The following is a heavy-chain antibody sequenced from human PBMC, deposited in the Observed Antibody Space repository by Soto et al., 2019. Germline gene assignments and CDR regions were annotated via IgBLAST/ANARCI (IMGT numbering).Heavy chain of an antibody. CDR3: ARVFHGRWVDP. V-gene: IGHV1-69*01. CDR2: ITPMFGAP. CDR1: GGPFSSYA. Sequence: QVQLVQSGAEVKKPGSSVKVSCTASGGPFSSYAINWVRQAPGQGLEWMGVITPMFGAPHYAQNFKGRITLTADQATKPAQRELSRLTSGDTGVYFCARVFHGRWVDPGGQGTLVTVSS. D-gene: IGHD4-17*01. J-gene: IGHJ5*02.